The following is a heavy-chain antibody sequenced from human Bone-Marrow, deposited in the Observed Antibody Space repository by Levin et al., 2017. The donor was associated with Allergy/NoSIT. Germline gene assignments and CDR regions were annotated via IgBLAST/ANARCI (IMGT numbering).Heavy chain of an antibody. Sequence: GESLKISCAASGFTFSDYYMSWIRQAPGKGLEWVSYISSSGSTIYYADSVKGRFTISRDNAKNSLYLQMNSLRAEDTAVYYCASRIYCSGRSCYVGDSFDIWGQGTMVTISS. V-gene: IGHV3-11*01. CDR2: ISSSGSTI. CDR3: ASRIYCSGRSCYVGDSFDI. J-gene: IGHJ3*02. CDR1: GFTFSDYY. D-gene: IGHD2-15*01.